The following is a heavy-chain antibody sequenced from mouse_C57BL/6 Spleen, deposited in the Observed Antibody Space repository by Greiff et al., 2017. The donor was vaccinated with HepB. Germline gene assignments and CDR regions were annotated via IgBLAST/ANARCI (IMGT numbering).Heavy chain of an antibody. D-gene: IGHD2-4*01. J-gene: IGHJ4*01. V-gene: IGHV2-5*01. CDR3: AKNGYDYDYAMDY. CDR2: IWRGGST. CDR1: GFSLTSYG. Sequence: QVQLQQSGPGLVQPSQSLSITCTVSGFSLTSYGVHWVRQSPGKGLEWLGVIWRGGSTDYNAAFMSRLSITKDNSKSQVFFKMNSLQADDTAIYYCAKNGYDYDYAMDYWGQGTSVTVSS.